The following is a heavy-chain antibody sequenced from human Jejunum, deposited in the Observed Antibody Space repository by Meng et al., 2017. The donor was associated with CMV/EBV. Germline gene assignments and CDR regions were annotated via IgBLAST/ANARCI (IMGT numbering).Heavy chain of an antibody. CDR3: ARGSGFLIDA. CDR1: GFIFSTYS. Sequence: ASGFIFSTYSMSWVRQAPGKGLEWVANINQDGSKIFYMGSVKGRFTISRDNAKNSLYLQMNSLRAEDTAVYYCARGSGFLIDAWGQGTWVTVSS. V-gene: IGHV3-7*01. D-gene: IGHD3-3*01. J-gene: IGHJ5*02. CDR2: INQDGSKI.